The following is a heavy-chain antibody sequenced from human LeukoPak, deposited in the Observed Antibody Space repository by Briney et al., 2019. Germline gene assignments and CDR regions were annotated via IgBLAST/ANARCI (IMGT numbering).Heavy chain of an antibody. J-gene: IGHJ4*02. CDR2: INTDGSFT. D-gene: IGHD1-26*01. V-gene: IGHV3-74*01. Sequence: GGSLRLSCAASGFTFSDYWMHWVRQAPGKGLVWVSRINTDGSFTRYADSVQGRFTISRDTAKDTLFLQMNSLRAEDTAVYYCARETKVGGALQYWGQGILVTVSS. CDR1: GFTFSDYW. CDR3: ARETKVGGALQY.